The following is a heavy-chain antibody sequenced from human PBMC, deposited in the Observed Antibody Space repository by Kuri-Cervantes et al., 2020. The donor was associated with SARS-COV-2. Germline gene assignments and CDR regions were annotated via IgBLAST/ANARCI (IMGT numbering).Heavy chain of an antibody. J-gene: IGHJ4*02. CDR3: TRGDFWSGYYVDY. CDR1: GFTFSSYG. Sequence: QTLSLTCAASGFTFSSYGMHWVRQAPGKGLEWVGFIRSKAYGGTTEYAASVKGRFTISRDDSKSIAYLQMNSLKTEDTAVYYCTRGDFWSGYYVDYWGQGTLVTVSS. D-gene: IGHD3-3*01. CDR2: IRSKAYGGTT. V-gene: IGHV3-49*04.